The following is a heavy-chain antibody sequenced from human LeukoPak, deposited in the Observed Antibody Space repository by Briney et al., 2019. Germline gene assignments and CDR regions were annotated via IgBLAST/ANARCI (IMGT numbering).Heavy chain of an antibody. CDR2: INHSGST. J-gene: IGHJ4*02. V-gene: IGHV4-34*01. CDR1: GGSFSGYY. Sequence: SETLSLTCAVYGGSFSGYYLSWIRQPPGKGLEWIGEINHSGSTNYNPSLKSRVTIPVDTSKNQFSLKLSSVTAADTAVYYCARGGYYWGQGTLVTVSS. CDR3: ARGGYY.